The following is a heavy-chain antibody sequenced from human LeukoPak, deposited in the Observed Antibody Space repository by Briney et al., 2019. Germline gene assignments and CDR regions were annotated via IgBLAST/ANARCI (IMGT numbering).Heavy chain of an antibody. Sequence: GGPLRLSCAASGFTFSSYWMHWVRQAPGKGLVWVSRINSDGSSTSYADSVKGRFTISRDNAKNTLYLQMNSLRAEDTAVYYCARDPLAYCGGDCYSGWFDPWGQGTLVTVSS. D-gene: IGHD2-21*02. J-gene: IGHJ5*02. CDR3: ARDPLAYCGGDCYSGWFDP. CDR1: GFTFSSYW. CDR2: INSDGSST. V-gene: IGHV3-74*01.